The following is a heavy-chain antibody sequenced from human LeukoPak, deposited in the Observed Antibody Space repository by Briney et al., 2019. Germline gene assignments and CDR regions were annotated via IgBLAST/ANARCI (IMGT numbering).Heavy chain of an antibody. V-gene: IGHV3-74*01. CDR1: GFTFSSYW. CDR3: ARGSSGYLAGYFDY. Sequence: GGSLRLSCAASGFTFSSYWMHWVRQAPGKGLVWVSRINSDGSSTSYADSVKGRFTISRDNAKNTLCLQMNSLRAEDTAVYYCARGSSGYLAGYFDYWGQGTLVTVSS. J-gene: IGHJ4*02. CDR2: INSDGSST. D-gene: IGHD3-22*01.